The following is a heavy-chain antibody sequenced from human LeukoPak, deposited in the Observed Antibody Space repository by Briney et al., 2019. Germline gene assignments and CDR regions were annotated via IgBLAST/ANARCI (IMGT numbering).Heavy chain of an antibody. CDR1: GGSISNYY. Sequence: SETLSLTCTVSGGSISNYYWSWIRQPAGKGLEWIDRISSSGSTNYNPSLKSRVTMSVDTSKNQFSLKLSSVTAADTAVYYCARDRSGGTYGMDVWGQGTTVTVSS. CDR2: ISSSGST. V-gene: IGHV4-4*07. D-gene: IGHD2-15*01. J-gene: IGHJ6*02. CDR3: ARDRSGGTYGMDV.